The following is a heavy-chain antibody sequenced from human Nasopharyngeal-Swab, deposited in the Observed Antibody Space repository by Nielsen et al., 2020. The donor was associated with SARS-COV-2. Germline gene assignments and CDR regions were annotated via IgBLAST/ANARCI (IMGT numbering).Heavy chain of an antibody. V-gene: IGHV3-33*01. Sequence: SLKISCVASGFTFSNYAMHWVCLAPGKGLEWVAVIWHDGSNKYYADSVKGRFTISRDNSKNTLYLQMNSLRAEDTAVYYCARDLTPMVIIYAFDMWGQGTMVTVSS. D-gene: IGHD5-18*01. J-gene: IGHJ3*02. CDR2: IWHDGSNK. CDR1: GFTFSNYA. CDR3: ARDLTPMVIIYAFDM.